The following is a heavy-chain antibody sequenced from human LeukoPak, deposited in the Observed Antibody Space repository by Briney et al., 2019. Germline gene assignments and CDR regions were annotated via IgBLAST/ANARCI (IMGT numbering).Heavy chain of an antibody. J-gene: IGHJ4*02. D-gene: IGHD3-22*01. V-gene: IGHV1-69*06. CDR1: GYTFTNYG. CDR2: IIPIFGTA. Sequence: SVKVSCKASGYTFTNYGITWVRQAPGQGLEWMGGIIPIFGTANYAQKFQGRVTITADKSTSTAYMELSSLRSEDTAVYYCARGSEYYDSSGYYYFDYWGQGTLVTVSS. CDR3: ARGSEYYDSSGYYYFDY.